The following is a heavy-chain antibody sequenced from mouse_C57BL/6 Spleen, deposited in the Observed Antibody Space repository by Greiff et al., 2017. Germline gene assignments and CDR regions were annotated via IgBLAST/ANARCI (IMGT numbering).Heavy chain of an antibody. CDR2: IYPRSGNT. CDR1: GYTFTSYG. V-gene: IGHV1-81*01. J-gene: IGHJ4*01. D-gene: IGHD4-1*01. CDR3: ALTGTGAMDY. Sequence: QVHVKQSGAELARPGASVKLSCKASGYTFTSYGISWVKQRTGQGLEWIGEIYPRSGNTYYNEKFKGKATLTADKSSSTAYMELRSLTSEDSAVYFCALTGTGAMDYWGQGTSVTVSS.